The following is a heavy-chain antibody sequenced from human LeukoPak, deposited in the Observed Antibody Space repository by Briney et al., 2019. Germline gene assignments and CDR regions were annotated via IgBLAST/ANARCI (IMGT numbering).Heavy chain of an antibody. D-gene: IGHD4-17*01. CDR1: GFTVSSNY. J-gene: IGHJ6*02. Sequence: GGSLRLSCAASGFTVSSNYMSWVRQAPGKGLEWLSYINYNGESIYHADSVKGRFTVSRDNARGSLYLQMNSLRGEDTAVYYCARRATVTYHGMDVWGQGTTVTVSS. V-gene: IGHV3-11*04. CDR3: ARRATVTYHGMDV. CDR2: INYNGESI.